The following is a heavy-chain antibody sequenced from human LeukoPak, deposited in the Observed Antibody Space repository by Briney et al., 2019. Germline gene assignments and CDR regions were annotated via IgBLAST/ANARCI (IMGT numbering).Heavy chain of an antibody. CDR1: GFTLSSDW. J-gene: IGHJ4*02. D-gene: IGHD2-2*01. V-gene: IGHV3-7*01. Sequence: GGSLRLSCVVSGFTLSSDWMSWVRQAPGKGLEWVANIKKDGIEKYYVESVKGRFTISRDNAKNSLSLQMNSLRAEDTAVYYCARGRYSSRSGGYYFDIWGQGTLVTVSS. CDR2: IKKDGIEK. CDR3: ARGRYSSRSGGYYFDI.